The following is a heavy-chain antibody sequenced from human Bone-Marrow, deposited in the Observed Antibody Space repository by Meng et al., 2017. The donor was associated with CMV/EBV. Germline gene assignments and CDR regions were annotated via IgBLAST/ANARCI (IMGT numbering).Heavy chain of an antibody. CDR3: AAFSGSYYDY. D-gene: IGHD1-26*01. CDR1: GFTFSSYG. Sequence: VGLVVAGGGVVPLGGSLRLLWVASGFTFSSYGMHWVRQAPGKGLEWVAFIRYDGSNKYYADSVKGRFTISRDNSKNTLYLQMNSLRAEDTAVYYCAAFSGSYYDYWGQGTLVTVSS. CDR2: IRYDGSNK. V-gene: IGHV3-30*02. J-gene: IGHJ4*02.